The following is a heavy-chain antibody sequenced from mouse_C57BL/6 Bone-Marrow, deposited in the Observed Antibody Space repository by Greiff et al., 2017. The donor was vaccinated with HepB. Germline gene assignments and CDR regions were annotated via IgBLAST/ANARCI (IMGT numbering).Heavy chain of an antibody. CDR1: GFTFSDYY. V-gene: IGHV5-12*01. Sequence: EVQGVESGGGLVQPGGSLKLSCAASGFTFSDYYMYWVRQTPEKRLEWVAYISNGGGSTYYPDTVKGRFPISRDNAKNTLYLQVSRLKSEDTAMYYCAKQVTTVVAPLGFDVWGTGTTVTVSS. J-gene: IGHJ1*03. D-gene: IGHD1-1*01. CDR3: AKQVTTVVAPLGFDV. CDR2: ISNGGGST.